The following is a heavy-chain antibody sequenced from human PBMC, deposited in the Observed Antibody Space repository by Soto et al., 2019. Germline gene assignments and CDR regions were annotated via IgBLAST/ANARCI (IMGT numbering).Heavy chain of an antibody. CDR2: IYYSGST. CDR3: ARAFGDYPLNWFDP. D-gene: IGHD5-12*01. CDR1: GGSISSYY. Sequence: PSETLSLTCTVSGGSISSYYWSWIRQPPGKGLEWIGYIYYSGSTNYNPSLKSRVTISVDTSKNQFSLKLSSVTAADTAVYYCARAFGDYPLNWFDPWGQGTLVTVSS. J-gene: IGHJ5*02. V-gene: IGHV4-59*08.